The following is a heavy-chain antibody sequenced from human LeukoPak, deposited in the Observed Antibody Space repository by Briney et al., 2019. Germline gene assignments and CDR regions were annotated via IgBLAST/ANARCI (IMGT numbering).Heavy chain of an antibody. J-gene: IGHJ4*02. V-gene: IGHV1-46*01. CDR1: GYTFTSYY. CDR2: INPSGGST. Sequence: ASVKVSCKASGYTFTSYYMHWVRQAPGQGLEWMGIINPSGGSTSYAQKFQGRVTMTRDTSTSTVYMELSGLRSEDTAVYYCARGGGIAVAGPHFDYWGQGTLVTVSS. D-gene: IGHD6-19*01. CDR3: ARGGGIAVAGPHFDY.